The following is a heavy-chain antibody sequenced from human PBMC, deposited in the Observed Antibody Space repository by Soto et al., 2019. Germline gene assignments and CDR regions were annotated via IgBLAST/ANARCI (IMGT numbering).Heavy chain of an antibody. J-gene: IGHJ4*02. CDR2: INAGNGNT. Sequence: ASVKVSCKASGYTFTSYAMHWVRQAPGQRLEWMGWINAGNGNTKYSQKFQGRVTITRDTSASTAYMELSSLRSEDTAVYYCAREGLSGSCYVYWGQGTLVTVSS. V-gene: IGHV1-3*01. D-gene: IGHD2-15*01. CDR3: AREGLSGSCYVY. CDR1: GYTFTSYA.